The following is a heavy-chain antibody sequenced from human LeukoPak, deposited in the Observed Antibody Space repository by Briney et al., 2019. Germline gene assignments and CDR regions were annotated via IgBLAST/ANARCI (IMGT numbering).Heavy chain of an antibody. J-gene: IGHJ1*01. CDR2: MNPHSGET. D-gene: IGHD2-2*03. V-gene: IGHV1-2*02. Sequence: ASVKVSCKTSGYRFTAYTLHWVRQAPGQGLEWLGWMNPHSGETNNAQKFQGRVTMTRDTSISVAYMELSSLRSDDMAVYFCARGMDAEAFQNWGQGTLVIVSS. CDR3: ARGMDAEAFQN. CDR1: GYRFTAYT.